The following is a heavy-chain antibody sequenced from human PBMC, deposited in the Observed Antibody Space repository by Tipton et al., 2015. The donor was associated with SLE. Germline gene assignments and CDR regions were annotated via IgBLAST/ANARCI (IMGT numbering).Heavy chain of an antibody. J-gene: IGHJ3*02. CDR3: ARGRDITMIVVVANDAFDI. CDR1: GGSVSSGSYY. CDR2: IYYSGST. V-gene: IGHV4-61*01. D-gene: IGHD3-22*01. Sequence: TLSLTCTVSGGSVSSGSYYWSWIRQPPGKGLEWIGYIYYSGSTNYNPSLKSRVTISVDTSKNQFSLKLSSVTAADTAVYYCARGRDITMIVVVANDAFDIWGQGTMVTVSS.